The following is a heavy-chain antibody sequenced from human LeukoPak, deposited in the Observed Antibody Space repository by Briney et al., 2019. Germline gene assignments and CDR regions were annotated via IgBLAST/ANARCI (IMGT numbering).Heavy chain of an antibody. CDR1: GFTFSSYG. V-gene: IGHV3-33*01. D-gene: IGHD3-3*01. CDR3: ARTYYDYWSGPYAFDI. Sequence: GGSLRLSCAASGFTFSSYGMHWVRQAPGKGLEWVAVIWYDGSNKYYADSVKGRFTISRDNSENTLYLQMNNLRAEDTAVYYCARTYYDYWSGPYAFDIWGQGTMVTVSS. J-gene: IGHJ3*02. CDR2: IWYDGSNK.